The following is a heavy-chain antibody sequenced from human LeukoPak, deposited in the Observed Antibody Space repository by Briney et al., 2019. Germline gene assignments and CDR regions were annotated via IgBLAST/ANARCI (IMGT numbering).Heavy chain of an antibody. CDR3: ARRAYCGGDCTSAYYDYFAMDV. Sequence: KVSCKASGGTFSTYCIVWVRQMPGKGLEWMGIICPADSDITYSPSFQGQVTISTDKSTSTAYLPWSSLTASDTAMYYCARRAYCGGDCTSAYYDYFAMDVWGQGSTVTVSS. J-gene: IGHJ6*02. D-gene: IGHD2-21*02. CDR1: GGTFSTYC. CDR2: ICPADSDI. V-gene: IGHV5-51*01.